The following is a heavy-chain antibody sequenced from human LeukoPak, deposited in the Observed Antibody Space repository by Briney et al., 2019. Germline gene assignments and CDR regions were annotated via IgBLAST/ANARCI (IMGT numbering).Heavy chain of an antibody. CDR1: GFTFSSYA. V-gene: IGHV3-23*01. CDR3: AKEGSRQDCSSTSCHTRIYHYYYYYMDV. D-gene: IGHD2-2*01. J-gene: IGHJ6*03. Sequence: GGSLRLSCAASGFTFSSYAMSWVRQAPGKGLEWVSAISGSGGSTYYADSVKGRFTISRDNSKNTLYLQMNSLRAEDTAVYYCAKEGSRQDCSSTSCHTRIYHYYYYYMDVWGKGTTVTVSS. CDR2: ISGSGGST.